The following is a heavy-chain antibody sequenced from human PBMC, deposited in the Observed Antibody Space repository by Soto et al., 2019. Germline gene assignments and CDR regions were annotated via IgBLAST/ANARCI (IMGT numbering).Heavy chain of an antibody. CDR1: GFTVSSNY. V-gene: IGHV3-53*01. J-gene: IGHJ6*02. CDR3: ARDPPATGHGMDV. Sequence: GGSLRLSCAASGFTVSSNYMSWVRQAPGKGLEWVSVIYSGGSTYYADSVRGRFTISRDNSKNTLYLQMKSLRAEDTAVYYCARDPPATGHGMDVWGQGTTVTVSS. CDR2: IYSGGST.